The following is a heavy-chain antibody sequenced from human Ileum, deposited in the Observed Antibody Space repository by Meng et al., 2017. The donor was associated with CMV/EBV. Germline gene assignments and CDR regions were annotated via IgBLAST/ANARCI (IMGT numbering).Heavy chain of an antibody. J-gene: IGHJ4*02. D-gene: IGHD1-26*01. V-gene: IGHV3-23*01. CDR2: IYGRDGST. CDR1: GFPFNTFD. CDR3: TKGAWVDY. Sequence: SRRLVCADSGFPFNTFDMSWVRQAPGKGLEWVSVIYGRDGSTFYADSVRGRFTISKENSDNRLHLQMNSLRVEDTALYYCTKGAWVDYLGQGTLVTVSS.